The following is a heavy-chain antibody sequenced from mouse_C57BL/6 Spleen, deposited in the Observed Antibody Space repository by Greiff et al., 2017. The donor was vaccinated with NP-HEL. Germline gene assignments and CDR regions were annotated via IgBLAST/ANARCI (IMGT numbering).Heavy chain of an antibody. CDR3: ASPTRFAY. J-gene: IGHJ3*01. CDR1: GYAFSSYW. CDR2: IYPGDGDT. Sequence: QVQLKESGAELVKPGASVKISCKASGYAFSSYWMNWVKQRPGKGLEWIGQIYPGDGDTNSNGKFKGKATLTADKSSSTAYMQLSSLTSEDSAVYFCASPTRFAYWGQGTLVTVSA. V-gene: IGHV1-80*01.